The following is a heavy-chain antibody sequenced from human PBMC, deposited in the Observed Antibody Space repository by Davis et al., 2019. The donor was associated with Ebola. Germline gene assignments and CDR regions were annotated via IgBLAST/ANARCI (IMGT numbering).Heavy chain of an antibody. CDR2: IIPIFGTA. V-gene: IGHV1-69*13. Sequence: SVKVSCKASGGTFSSYAISWVRQAPGQGLEWMGGIIPIFGTANYAQKFQGRVTITADESTGTAYMELSSLRSDDTAIYYCARDTIFGVVILDVWGKGTTVTVSS. J-gene: IGHJ6*03. CDR1: GGTFSSYA. D-gene: IGHD3-3*01. CDR3: ARDTIFGVVILDV.